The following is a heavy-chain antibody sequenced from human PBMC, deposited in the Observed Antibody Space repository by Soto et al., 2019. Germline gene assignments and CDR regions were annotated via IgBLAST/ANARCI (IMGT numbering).Heavy chain of an antibody. V-gene: IGHV4-59*01. CDR3: ARDLTISSTDGPLDP. Sequence: KPSETLSRTCTVSGGSMSRYYCTWMRQPPGKGLEWIGNIHYTGSTNYNPSLKSRVTILLGTSTSQFSLKVSSVTAADTAVYYCARDLTISSTDGPLDPWGHGTLVTVTS. J-gene: IGHJ5*02. CDR1: GGSMSRYY. D-gene: IGHD1-1*01. CDR2: IHYTGST.